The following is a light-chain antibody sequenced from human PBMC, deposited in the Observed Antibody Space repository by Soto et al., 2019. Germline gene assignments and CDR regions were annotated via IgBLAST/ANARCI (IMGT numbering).Light chain of an antibody. J-gene: IGKJ4*01. CDR3: QQRNNWLPAT. V-gene: IGKV3-11*01. Sequence: EIVLTKSPAPLSLSPGERATLSCRAIQSVARHLAWYQQKPGQAPRLLIYDASNRATGVPARFSGSGSGTDFTRPIRRLETEEFAVYYCQQRNNWLPATFGGGTKVEIK. CDR1: QSVARH. CDR2: DAS.